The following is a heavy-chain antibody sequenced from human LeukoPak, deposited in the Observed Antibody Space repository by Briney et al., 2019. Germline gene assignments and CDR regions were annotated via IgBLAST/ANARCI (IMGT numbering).Heavy chain of an antibody. CDR3: ARMEVDSSGGD. Sequence: GGSLRLSCAASGFTFDDYGMSRHRHAPGKGLEWVSGINWNGGSTGYADSVKGRFTISRDNAKNSLYLQMNSLRAEDTALYYCARMEVDSSGGDWGQGTLVTVSS. J-gene: IGHJ4*02. D-gene: IGHD3-22*01. CDR2: INWNGGST. CDR1: GFTFDDYG. V-gene: IGHV3-20*04.